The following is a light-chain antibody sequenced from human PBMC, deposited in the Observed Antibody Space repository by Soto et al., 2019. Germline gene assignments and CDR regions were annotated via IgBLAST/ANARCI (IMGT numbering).Light chain of an antibody. CDR1: QSVSSN. CDR3: QQYNNWPAWT. CDR2: GAS. Sequence: EIVMTQSPATLSVSPGERATLSCRASQSVSSNLAWYQQKPGQAPRLLIYGASTRATGIPARFSGSGSGTEFTLTISSLKSEDFAVYYCQQYNNWPAWTFGQGTKLEIK. V-gene: IGKV3-15*01. J-gene: IGKJ2*02.